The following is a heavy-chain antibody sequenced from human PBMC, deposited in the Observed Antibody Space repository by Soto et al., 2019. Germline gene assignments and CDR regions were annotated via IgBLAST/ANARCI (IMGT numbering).Heavy chain of an antibody. Sequence: QVQLVQSGAEVKKPGASVKVSCTASGYTFTSYGISWVRQAPGQGLEWMGWISAYNGNTNYAQKLQGRVTMTTDTSTSTAYMELRSMRSDDTAVYYCASSLYCSSTSCYGADYYYGMDVWGQGTTVTVSS. V-gene: IGHV1-18*01. CDR2: ISAYNGNT. D-gene: IGHD2-2*01. J-gene: IGHJ6*02. CDR1: GYTFTSYG. CDR3: ASSLYCSSTSCYGADYYYGMDV.